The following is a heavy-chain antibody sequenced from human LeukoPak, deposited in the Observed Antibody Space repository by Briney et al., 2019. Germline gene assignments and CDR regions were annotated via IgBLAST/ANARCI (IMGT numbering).Heavy chain of an antibody. V-gene: IGHV3-30-3*01. CDR3: ARDYYDSSGYYFNTPDY. D-gene: IGHD3-22*01. CDR2: ISYDGSNK. J-gene: IGHJ4*02. CDR1: GFTFSSYA. Sequence: GGSLRLSCAASGFTFSSYAMHWVRQAPGKGLEWVAVISYDGSNKYYADSVKGRFTISRDNSKNTLYLQMNSLRAGDTAVYYCARDYYDSSGYYFNTPDYWGQGTLVTVSS.